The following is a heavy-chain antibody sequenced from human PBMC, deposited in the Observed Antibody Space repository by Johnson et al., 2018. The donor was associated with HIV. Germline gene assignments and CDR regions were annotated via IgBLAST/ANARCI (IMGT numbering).Heavy chain of an antibody. CDR1: GFTFSSYA. V-gene: IGHV3-30-3*01. D-gene: IGHD4-17*01. Sequence: QVQLVESGGGVVQPGGSLRLSCAASGFTFSSYAMHWVRQAPGKGLEWVAVISYDGSNKYYADSVKGRFTISRDNSKNTLYLQINSLRAEDTAVYYCARVTSPVTTARYGAFDIWGQGTMVTVSS. CDR2: ISYDGSNK. J-gene: IGHJ3*02. CDR3: ARVTSPVTTARYGAFDI.